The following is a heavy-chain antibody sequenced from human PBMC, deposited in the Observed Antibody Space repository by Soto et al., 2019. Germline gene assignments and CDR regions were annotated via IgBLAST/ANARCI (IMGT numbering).Heavy chain of an antibody. Sequence: SETLSLTCVVYGGSFSGYYWSWIRQPPGKGLEWIGEINHSGSTNYNPSLKSRVTISVDTSKNQFSLKLSSVTAADTAVYYCASSSGDLRLFDPWGQGTLVTVSS. D-gene: IGHD1-26*01. V-gene: IGHV4-34*01. CDR2: INHSGST. CDR3: ASSSGDLRLFDP. CDR1: GGSFSGYY. J-gene: IGHJ5*02.